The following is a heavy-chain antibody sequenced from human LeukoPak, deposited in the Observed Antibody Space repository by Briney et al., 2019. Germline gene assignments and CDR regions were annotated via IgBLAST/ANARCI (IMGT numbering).Heavy chain of an antibody. V-gene: IGHV3-23*01. Sequence: GGSLRLSCAASGFTFSSYGMSWVRQAPGKGLEWVSAISGSGGSTYYADSVKGRFTISRDNSKNTLYLQMNSLRAEDTAVYYCAKWYGSGSYLNWFDPWGQGTLVTVSS. D-gene: IGHD3-10*01. CDR3: AKWYGSGSYLNWFDP. J-gene: IGHJ5*02. CDR2: ISGSGGST. CDR1: GFTFSSYG.